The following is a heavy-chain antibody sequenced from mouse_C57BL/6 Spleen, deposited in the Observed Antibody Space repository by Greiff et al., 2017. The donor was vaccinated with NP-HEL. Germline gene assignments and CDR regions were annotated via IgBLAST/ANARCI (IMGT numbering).Heavy chain of an antibody. V-gene: IGHV10-3*01. CDR1: GFTFNTYA. J-gene: IGHJ4*01. CDR3: VRDSDYYGSSYGYYYAMDY. D-gene: IGHD1-1*01. Sequence: GGGLVQPKGSLKLSCAASGFTFNTYAMHWVRQAPGKGLEWVARIRSKSSNYATYYADSVKDRFTISRDDSQSMLYLQMNNLKTEDTAMYYCVRDSDYYGSSYGYYYAMDYWGQGTSVTVSS. CDR2: IRSKSSNYAT.